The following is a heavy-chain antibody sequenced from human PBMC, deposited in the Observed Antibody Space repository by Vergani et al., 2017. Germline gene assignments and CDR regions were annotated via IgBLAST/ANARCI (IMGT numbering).Heavy chain of an antibody. V-gene: IGHV2-5*02. CDR2: IYWDDDK. CDR1: GFSLSTSGVG. D-gene: IGHD1-1*01. CDR3: ARILDTTGTTGRYYYYYGMDV. Sequence: QITLKESGPTLVKPTQTLTLTCTFSGFSLSTSGVGVGWIRQPPGKALEWLALIYWDDDKRYSPSLKSRLTISKDTSKSQVVLTMTNMDPVDTATYYCARILDTTGTTGRYYYYYGMDVWGQGTTVTVSS. J-gene: IGHJ6*02.